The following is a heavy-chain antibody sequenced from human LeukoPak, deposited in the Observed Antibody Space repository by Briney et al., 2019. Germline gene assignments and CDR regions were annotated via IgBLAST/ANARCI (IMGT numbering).Heavy chain of an antibody. Sequence: SETLSLTCAVYGGSFSGYYWSWIRQPPGKGLEWIGEINHSGSTNYNPSLKSRVTISVDTSKNQFSLTLSSVTAAGTAVYYCAGGYNIFDYWGQGTMVTVSS. J-gene: IGHJ4*01. CDR2: INHSGST. D-gene: IGHD1-1*01. CDR1: GGSFSGYY. CDR3: AGGYNIFDY. V-gene: IGHV4-34*01.